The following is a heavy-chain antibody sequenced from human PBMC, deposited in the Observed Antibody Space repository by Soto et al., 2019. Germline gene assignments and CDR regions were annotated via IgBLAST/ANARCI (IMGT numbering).Heavy chain of an antibody. V-gene: IGHV1-3*01. D-gene: IGHD3-10*01. CDR1: GYTFTNYA. Sequence: ASVKVSCKASGYTFTNYAMHWVRQAPGQRLEWMGWINAGNGNTKYSQKFQGRVTITRDTSASTAYMELSSLGYEDTAVYYCARGPLLWGDVWGQGTTVTVSS. CDR2: INAGNGNT. CDR3: ARGPLLWGDV. J-gene: IGHJ6*02.